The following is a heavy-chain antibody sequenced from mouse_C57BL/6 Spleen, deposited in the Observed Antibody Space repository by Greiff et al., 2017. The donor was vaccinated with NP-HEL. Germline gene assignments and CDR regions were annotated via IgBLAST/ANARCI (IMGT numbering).Heavy chain of an antibody. J-gene: IGHJ3*01. D-gene: IGHD1-1*01. CDR3: GRYGITTGFAY. CDR1: GYTFTGYW. V-gene: IGHV1-9*01. CDR2: ILPGSGST. Sequence: VQLQQSGAELMKPGASVKLSCKAPGYTFTGYWIEWVKQRPGHGLEWIGEILPGSGSTNYNEKFKGKATFTADTSSNTAYMQLSSLSTEDSGILYCGRYGITTGFAYWGQGTLVTVSA.